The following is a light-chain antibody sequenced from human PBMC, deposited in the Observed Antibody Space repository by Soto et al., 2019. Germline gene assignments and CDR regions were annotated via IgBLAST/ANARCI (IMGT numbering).Light chain of an antibody. CDR1: QSVSSNY. CDR2: GAS. Sequence: EIVLTQSPGTLSLSPGERATLSCRASQSVSSNYLGWFQQKPGQAPRLLIFGASYRDTGIPDRFSGSGSGTDFTLTIGRREPEDFAMYYCQQYGSSPGTFGQGTKVEVK. J-gene: IGKJ1*01. V-gene: IGKV3-20*01. CDR3: QQYGSSPGT.